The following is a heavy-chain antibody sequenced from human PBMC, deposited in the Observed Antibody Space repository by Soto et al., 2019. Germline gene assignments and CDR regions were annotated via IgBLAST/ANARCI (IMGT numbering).Heavy chain of an antibody. CDR3: TTYSTQTFCDGGPCYSVQTKIHDS. CDR1: GFIFSGSA. CDR2: ILSKAGNYAT. Sequence: EVQLVESGGGLVQPGGSLKLSCAASGFIFSGSAVHWVRQASGKGLEWVGRILSKAGNYATAYPASMKGRFTISRDDSKDTLFLQMNSLKTEDTAVYYCTTYSTQTFCDGGPCYSVQTKIHDSWGQGILVTVSS. D-gene: IGHD2-15*01. V-gene: IGHV3-73*01. J-gene: IGHJ4*02.